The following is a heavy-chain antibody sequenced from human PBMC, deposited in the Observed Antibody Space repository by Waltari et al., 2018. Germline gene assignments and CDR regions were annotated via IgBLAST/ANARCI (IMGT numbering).Heavy chain of an antibody. V-gene: IGHV3-15*01. J-gene: IGHJ4*02. CDR3: TTDYQR. CDR2: IKSKTDGWRT. CDR1: GFTSSNTG. Sequence: EVQLVESGGGWEKPGGSIRLPWPASGFTSSNTGMSWVRQAPGKGLEWVGRIKSKTDGWRTNYAAPVKGRFTISREDSKITLYSQMTRPKSEDTAVYYCTTDYQRWGQGTLVTVSS. D-gene: IGHD1-1*01.